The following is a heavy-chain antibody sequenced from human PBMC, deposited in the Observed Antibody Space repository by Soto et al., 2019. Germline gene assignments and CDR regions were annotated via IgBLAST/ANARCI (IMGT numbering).Heavy chain of an antibody. CDR2: INPNSGGT. CDR1: GYTFTGYY. Sequence: QVQLVQSGAEVKKPGASVKVSCKASGYTFTGYYMHWVRQAPGQGLEWMGWINPNSGGTNNAQKFQGRVTMTRDTSISTAYMELSRLRSDDTAVYYCARGWIAVAGTHFDYWGQGTLVTVSS. CDR3: ARGWIAVAGTHFDY. V-gene: IGHV1-2*02. D-gene: IGHD6-19*01. J-gene: IGHJ4*02.